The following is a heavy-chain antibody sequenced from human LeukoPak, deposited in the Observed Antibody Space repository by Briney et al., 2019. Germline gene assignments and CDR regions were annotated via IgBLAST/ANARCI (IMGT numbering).Heavy chain of an antibody. CDR3: ARGGWYYYDSSGYYPRNNYYYYYYMDV. CDR1: GGSISSHY. CDR2: IYYSGST. Sequence: SETLSLTCTVSGGSISSHYWSWIRQPPGKGLEWIGYIYYSGSTNYNPSPKSRVTISVDTSKNQFSLKLSSVTAADTAVYYCARGGWYYYDSSGYYPRNNYYYYYYMDVWGKGTTVTVSS. V-gene: IGHV4-59*11. J-gene: IGHJ6*03. D-gene: IGHD3-22*01.